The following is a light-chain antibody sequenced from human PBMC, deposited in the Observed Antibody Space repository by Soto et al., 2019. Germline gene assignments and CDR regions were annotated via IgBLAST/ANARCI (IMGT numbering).Light chain of an antibody. J-gene: IGLJ2*01. CDR1: SSDVGGYNC. CDR2: EVS. V-gene: IGLV2-8*01. Sequence: QSALTQPPSASGSPGQSVTISCTGTSSDVGGYNCVSWYQQHPGKAPKLMIYEVSKRPSGVPDRFSGSKSGNTASLTVSGLQAEDEADYYCSSYAGSNIPVVFGGGNKLTVL. CDR3: SSYAGSNIPVV.